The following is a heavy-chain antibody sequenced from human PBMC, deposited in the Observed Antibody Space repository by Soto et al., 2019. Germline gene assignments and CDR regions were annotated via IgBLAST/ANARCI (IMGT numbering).Heavy chain of an antibody. Sequence: QVQLVQSGAEVKKPGPSVKVSCKASGGTFSSYAISWVRQAPGQGLEWMGGIIPIFGTANYAQKSQGRVTITADESTSTAYMELSSLISEDTAVYYCVAGAEWFSYFDYWGQGTLVTVSS. J-gene: IGHJ4*02. V-gene: IGHV1-69*01. D-gene: IGHD3-3*01. CDR1: GGTFSSYA. CDR2: IIPIFGTA. CDR3: VAGAEWFSYFDY.